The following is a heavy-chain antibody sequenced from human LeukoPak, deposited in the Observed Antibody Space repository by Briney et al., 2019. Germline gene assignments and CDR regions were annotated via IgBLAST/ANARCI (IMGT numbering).Heavy chain of an antibody. CDR1: GFTFSSYW. V-gene: IGHV3-7*01. CDR2: IKQDGSEK. J-gene: IGHJ4*02. CDR3: AGDRGYFDY. Sequence: GGSLRLSCAASGFTFSSYWMSWVRQAPGRGLEWVANIKQDGSEKYYVDSVKGRFTISRDNAKNSLYLQMKSLRAEDTAVYYCAGDRGYFDYWGQGTLVTVSS.